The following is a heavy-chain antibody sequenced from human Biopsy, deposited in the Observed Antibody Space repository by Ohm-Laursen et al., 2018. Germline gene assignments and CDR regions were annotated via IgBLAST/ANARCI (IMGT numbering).Heavy chain of an antibody. J-gene: IGHJ4*02. CDR1: RFSFSSYS. CDR2: TDTTSGTK. CDR3: VRGWWNRSSLFLDH. D-gene: IGHD1/OR15-1a*01. V-gene: IGHV3-48*01. Sequence: GSLRLSCAVSRFSFSSYSMNWARQAPGKGLEWVSYTDTTSGTKFYADSVKGRFTISRDNAKNSLYLQMTSLRAEDTAVYFCVRGWWNRSSLFLDHWGQGSLVTVSS.